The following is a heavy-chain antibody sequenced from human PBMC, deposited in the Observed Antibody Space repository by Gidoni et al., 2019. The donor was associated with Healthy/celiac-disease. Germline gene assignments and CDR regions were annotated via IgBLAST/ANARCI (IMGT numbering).Heavy chain of an antibody. D-gene: IGHD6-13*01. CDR1: GFTFSSYG. V-gene: IGHV3-30*18. Sequence: QVQLVESGGGVVQPGRSLRLSCAASGFTFSSYGMHWVRQAPGKGLEWVAVISYDGSNKYYADSVKGRFTISRDNSKNTLYLQMNSLRAEDTAVYYCAKGGSAAAGQKGSTDWYFDLWGRGTLVTVSS. J-gene: IGHJ2*01. CDR3: AKGGSAAAGQKGSTDWYFDL. CDR2: ISYDGSNK.